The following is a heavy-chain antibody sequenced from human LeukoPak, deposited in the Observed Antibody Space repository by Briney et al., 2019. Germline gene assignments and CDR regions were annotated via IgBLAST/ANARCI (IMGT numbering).Heavy chain of an antibody. CDR1: GYTFTSYG. CDR3: ARDKDSSSWPTYYYYYYGMDV. J-gene: IGHJ6*02. D-gene: IGHD6-13*01. V-gene: IGHV1-18*01. Sequence: ASVKVSCKASGYTFTSYGISWVRQAPGQGLEWMGWISAYNGNTNYAQKLQGRVTMTTDTSTSTAYMELRSLRSDDTVVYYCARDKDSSSWPTYYYYYYGMDVWGQGTTVTVSS. CDR2: ISAYNGNT.